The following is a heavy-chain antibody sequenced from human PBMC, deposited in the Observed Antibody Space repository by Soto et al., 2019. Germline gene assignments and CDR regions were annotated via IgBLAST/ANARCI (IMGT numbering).Heavy chain of an antibody. D-gene: IGHD1-26*01. V-gene: IGHV4-31*03. J-gene: IGHJ4*02. Sequence: QVQLQESGPGLVKPSQTLSLTCSVSGGSISGGGYYWSWIRQFPGKGLEWIGYIYYGGRTYYTPSLKSRVTISVDTSKNQFSLKLLSVTAADTAVYYCSSWIVGASGGPGFWGQGSLVTVSS. CDR1: GGSISGGGYY. CDR3: SSWIVGASGGPGF. CDR2: IYYGGRT.